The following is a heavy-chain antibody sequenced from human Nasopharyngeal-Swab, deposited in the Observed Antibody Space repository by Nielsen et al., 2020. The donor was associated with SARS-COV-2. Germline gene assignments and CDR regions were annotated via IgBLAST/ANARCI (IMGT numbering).Heavy chain of an antibody. D-gene: IGHD3-22*01. CDR1: GFTFRNYA. CDR3: KRDYYDRSSYVGLVDY. CDR2: IGFRADDT. V-gene: IGHV3-23*01. J-gene: IGHJ4*02. Sequence: GESLKISCKGSGFTFRNYALSWVRQTPGKGLEWVSTIGFRADDTHYVDSVEGRFTVSRDDSKSTLFLQMNRLRAEDTAVYYCKRDYYDRSSYVGLVDYWGQGTLVTVSS.